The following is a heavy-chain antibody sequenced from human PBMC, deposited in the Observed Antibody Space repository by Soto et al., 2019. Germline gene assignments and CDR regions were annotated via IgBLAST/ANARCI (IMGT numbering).Heavy chain of an antibody. CDR3: AHSIEATTRAYYYYGMDV. CDR2: IYWDDDK. J-gene: IGHJ6*02. V-gene: IGHV2-5*02. D-gene: IGHD5-12*01. CDR1: GFSLSTSGVG. Sequence: SGPTLVNPTQTLTLTCTFSGFSLSTSGVGVGWIRQPPGKALEWLALIYWDDDKRYSPSRKSRLTITKDTSKNQVVPTMTNMDPVDTATYYCAHSIEATTRAYYYYGMDVWGQGTTVTVSS.